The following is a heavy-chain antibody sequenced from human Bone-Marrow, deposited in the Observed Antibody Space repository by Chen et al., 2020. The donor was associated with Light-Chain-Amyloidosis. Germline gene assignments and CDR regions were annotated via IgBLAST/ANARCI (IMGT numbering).Heavy chain of an antibody. CDR2: INPNSGGT. Sequence: QVQLVQSGAEVKKPGASVKVSCKASGYTFTGYYMHWVRQAPGQGLEWMGWINPNSGGTNYAQKFQGRVTMTRDTSISTAYMELSRLRSDDTAVYYCATRHYYDSSGYYYGEYYYYGMDVWGQGTTVTVSS. D-gene: IGHD3-22*01. CDR1: GYTFTGYY. V-gene: IGHV1-2*02. J-gene: IGHJ6*02. CDR3: ATRHYYDSSGYYYGEYYYYGMDV.